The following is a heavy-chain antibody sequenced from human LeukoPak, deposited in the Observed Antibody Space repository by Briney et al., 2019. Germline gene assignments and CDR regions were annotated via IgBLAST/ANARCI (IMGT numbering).Heavy chain of an antibody. Sequence: PSQTLSLTCAISGDSVSSYTAAWNWIRQSPSRVLEWLGRTFYKSKWYHDYAVSVKSRITINPDTSKNQFSLQLNSVTPEDTAVYYCARDGWPAFDYWGQGTLVTVSS. CDR1: GDSVSSYTAA. CDR2: TFYKSKWYH. D-gene: IGHD2-15*01. V-gene: IGHV6-1*01. J-gene: IGHJ4*02. CDR3: ARDGWPAFDY.